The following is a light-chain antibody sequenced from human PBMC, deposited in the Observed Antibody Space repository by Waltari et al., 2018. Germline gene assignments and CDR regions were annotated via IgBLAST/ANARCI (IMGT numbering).Light chain of an antibody. Sequence: ETVLTQSPVTLSLSPGERAPLSCRASQNVNNFLAWYQQKPGQAPSLLIYDTSNRATGIPARFSGSGSGTDFTLTISSLEPEDFAVYYCQQRHSWPLTFGGGTKVEIK. V-gene: IGKV3-11*01. CDR1: QNVNNF. CDR3: QQRHSWPLT. CDR2: DTS. J-gene: IGKJ4*01.